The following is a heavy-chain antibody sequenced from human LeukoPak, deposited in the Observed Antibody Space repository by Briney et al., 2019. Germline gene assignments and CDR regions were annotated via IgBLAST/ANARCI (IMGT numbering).Heavy chain of an antibody. J-gene: IGHJ6*02. D-gene: IGHD2-2*01. Sequence: GGSLRLSCAASGFTFSSYEMNWVRQAPGKGLEWVSYISSSGSTIYYADSVKGRFTISRDNAKNSLYLQMNSLRAEDTAVYYCARDQRVVVVPAAIGIQKVYYYYYGMDVWGQGTTVTVSS. CDR2: ISSSGSTI. CDR1: GFTFSSYE. CDR3: ARDQRVVVVPAAIGIQKVYYYYYGMDV. V-gene: IGHV3-48*03.